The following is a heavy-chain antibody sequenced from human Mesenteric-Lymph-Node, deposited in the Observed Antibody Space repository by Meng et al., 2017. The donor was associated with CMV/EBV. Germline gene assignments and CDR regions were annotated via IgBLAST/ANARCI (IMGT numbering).Heavy chain of an antibody. J-gene: IGHJ4*02. CDR1: GYTFINND. Sequence: ASVKVSCKASGYTFINNDINWVRQATGQGLEWMGWINPNSGGTNYAQKFQGRVTMTRDTSISTAYMELSRLRSDDTAVYYCARAGLWLQPWGWGQGTLVTVSS. V-gene: IGHV1-2*02. CDR2: INPNSGGT. CDR3: ARAGLWLQPWG. D-gene: IGHD5-24*01.